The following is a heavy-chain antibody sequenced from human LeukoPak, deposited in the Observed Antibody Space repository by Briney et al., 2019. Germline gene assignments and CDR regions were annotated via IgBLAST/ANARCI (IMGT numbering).Heavy chain of an antibody. J-gene: IGHJ4*02. CDR1: GFTFSSYA. V-gene: IGHV3-23*01. CDR3: AKQDSYDSSGYSNFDY. D-gene: IGHD3-22*01. CDR2: ISGSGGST. Sequence: PGGSLRLSCAASGFTFSSYAMSWVRQAPGKGLEWVSAISGSGGSTYYADSVKGRFTISRDNSKNTLYLQMNSLRAEDTGVYYCAKQDSYDSSGYSNFDYWGQGTLVTVSS.